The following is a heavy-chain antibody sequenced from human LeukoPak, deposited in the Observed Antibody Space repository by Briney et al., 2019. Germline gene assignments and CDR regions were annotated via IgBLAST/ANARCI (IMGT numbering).Heavy chain of an antibody. CDR3: ERARRWAGTHYYFDY. CDR2: INPNSGGT. J-gene: IGHJ4*02. CDR1: GYTFTGYY. V-gene: IGHV1-2*02. Sequence: RASVKVSCKASGYTFTGYYMHWVRQAPGQGLEWMVWINPNSGGTNYAQKFQGRVTMTRDTFINTADMELRRLRSDDKDVYYCERARRWAGTHYYFDYWGQGTLVNVSS. D-gene: IGHD6-19*01.